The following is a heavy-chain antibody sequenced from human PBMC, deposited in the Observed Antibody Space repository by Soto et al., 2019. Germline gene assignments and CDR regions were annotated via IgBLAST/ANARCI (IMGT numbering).Heavy chain of an antibody. Sequence: SETLSLTCTVPGGSISSYYWSWIRQPPGKGLEWIGYIYYSESTNYNPSLKSRVTISVDTSKNQFSLKLSSVTAADTAVYYCARQGIFQNWFDPWGQGTLVTVSS. CDR2: IYYSEST. CDR1: GGSISSYY. J-gene: IGHJ5*02. V-gene: IGHV4-59*01. CDR3: ARQGIFQNWFDP. D-gene: IGHD6-13*01.